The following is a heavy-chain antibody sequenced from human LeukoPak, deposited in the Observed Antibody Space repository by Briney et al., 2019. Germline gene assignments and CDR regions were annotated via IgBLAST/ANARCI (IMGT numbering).Heavy chain of an antibody. CDR3: ARISFARGFDY. V-gene: IGHV3-7*01. CDR2: IKQDGSEK. D-gene: IGHD2/OR15-2a*01. CDR1: RFTFSSFS. Sequence: GGSLRLSCVASRFTFSSFSVSWVRQAPGKGLEWVANIKQDGSEKYYVDSVKGRFTISRDHAKNSVYLQMNSLRAEDTAIYYCARISFARGFDYWGQGTLVTVSS. J-gene: IGHJ4*02.